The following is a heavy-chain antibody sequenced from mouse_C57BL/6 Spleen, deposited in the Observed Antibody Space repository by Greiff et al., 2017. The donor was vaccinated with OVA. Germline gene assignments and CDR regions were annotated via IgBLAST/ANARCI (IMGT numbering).Heavy chain of an antibody. CDR1: GYTFTDYE. CDR3: TRWLLRGYAMDY. V-gene: IGHV1-15*01. D-gene: IGHD2-3*01. Sequence: QVQLQQSGAELVRPGASVTLSCKASGYTFTDYEMHWVKQTPVHGLEWIGAIDPETGGTAYNQKFKGKAILTADKSSSTAYMELRSLTSEDSAVYYCTRWLLRGYAMDYWGQGTSVTVSS. CDR2: IDPETGGT. J-gene: IGHJ4*01.